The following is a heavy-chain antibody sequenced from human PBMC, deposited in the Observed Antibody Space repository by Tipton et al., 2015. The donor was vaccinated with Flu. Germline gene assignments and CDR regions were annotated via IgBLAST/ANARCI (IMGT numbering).Heavy chain of an antibody. J-gene: IGHJ1*01. Sequence: TLSLTCVVSGDSIRNDYFWGWIRQPPGKGLEWIATIHRSGSTKYNPSLKSRVTISADTSKNQFSLKLNSVTAADTAVYYCARGRGISYRNENNVYAVFQYWGQCTLVRVSS. CDR3: ARGRGISYRNENNVYAVFQY. CDR1: GDSIRNDYF. D-gene: IGHD2/OR15-2a*01. CDR2: IHRSGST. V-gene: IGHV4-38-2*01.